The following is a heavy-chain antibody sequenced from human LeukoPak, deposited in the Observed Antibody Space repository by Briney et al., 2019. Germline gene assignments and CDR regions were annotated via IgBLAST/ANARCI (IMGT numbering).Heavy chain of an antibody. CDR2: ISDYNGNT. CDR3: ARGHSSSWSHIDY. J-gene: IGHJ4*02. CDR1: GYTFTSYG. V-gene: IGHV1-18*01. Sequence: ASVKVSCKASGYTFTSYGISWVRQAPGQGLEWMGWISDYNGNTNYAQKLQGRVTMTRNTSISTAYMELSSLRSEDTAVYYCARGHSSSWSHIDYWGQGTLVTVSS. D-gene: IGHD6-13*01.